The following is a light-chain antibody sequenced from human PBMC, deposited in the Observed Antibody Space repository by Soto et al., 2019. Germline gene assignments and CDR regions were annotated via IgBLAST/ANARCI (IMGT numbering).Light chain of an antibody. CDR2: ENN. J-gene: IGLJ1*01. Sequence: QAVLTQPPSVSEAPGQRVTISCTGSSSNIGAGYEAHWYQQVPGTAPKLLIYENNNRPSGVPDGFSGSKSGTSASLAITGLQAEDEAEYYCQSYDSSLSGYVFGTGTKVTVL. CDR1: SSNIGAGYE. V-gene: IGLV1-40*01. CDR3: QSYDSSLSGYV.